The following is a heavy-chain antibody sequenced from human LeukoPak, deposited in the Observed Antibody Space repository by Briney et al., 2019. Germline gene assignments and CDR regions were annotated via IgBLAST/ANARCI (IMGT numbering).Heavy chain of an antibody. J-gene: IGHJ4*02. CDR3: AKSEFDY. Sequence: PGRSLRLSCAASGFTFSSYGMHWVRQAPGKGLEWVAVISYDGSNKYYADSVKGRFTISRDNSKNTLYLQMNGLRAEDTAVYYCAKSEFDYWGQGTLVTVSS. CDR2: ISYDGSNK. V-gene: IGHV3-30*18. CDR1: GFTFSSYG.